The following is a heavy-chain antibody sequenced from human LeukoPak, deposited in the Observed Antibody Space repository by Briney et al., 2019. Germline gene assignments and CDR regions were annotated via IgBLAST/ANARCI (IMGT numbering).Heavy chain of an antibody. CDR3: ARDPYSSSWYGTT. D-gene: IGHD6-13*01. Sequence: SQTLSLTCTVSGGSISSGDYYWSWIRQPPGKGLEWIGYIYYSGSTYYNPSLKSRVTISVDTSKNQFSLELSSVTAADTAVYYCARDPYSSSWYGTTWGQGTLVTVSS. CDR2: IYYSGST. V-gene: IGHV4-30-4*01. J-gene: IGHJ4*02. CDR1: GGSISSGDYY.